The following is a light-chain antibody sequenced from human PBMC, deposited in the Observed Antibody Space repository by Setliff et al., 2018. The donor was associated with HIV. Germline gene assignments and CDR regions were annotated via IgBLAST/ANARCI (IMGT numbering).Light chain of an antibody. CDR3: SSFGRNSLFV. CDR2: EVT. Sequence: QSALTQPASVSGSPGQSITISCTGTSGDVGGYNSVSWYQQYPGKAPKLLIYEVTERPSGVSARFSGFKSGNTASLIISGLQAEDEADYYCSSFGRNSLFVFGSGTKVTVL. CDR1: SGDVGGYNS. V-gene: IGLV2-14*01. J-gene: IGLJ1*01.